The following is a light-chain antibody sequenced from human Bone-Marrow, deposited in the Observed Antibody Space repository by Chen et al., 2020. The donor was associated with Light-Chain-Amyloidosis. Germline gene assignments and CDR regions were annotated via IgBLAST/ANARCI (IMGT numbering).Light chain of an antibody. CDR2: DDR. CDR3: QVWDRSSDRPV. J-gene: IGLJ3*02. CDR1: NIGSTS. V-gene: IGLV3-21*02. Sequence: SYVLTQPSSVSVAPEQTATIACGGNNIGSTSVHWYQQTPGQAPLLVVYDDRDRPSGIPERLAGSNSGNTATLTISRVEAGDEADYYCQVWDRSSDRPVFGGGTKLTVL.